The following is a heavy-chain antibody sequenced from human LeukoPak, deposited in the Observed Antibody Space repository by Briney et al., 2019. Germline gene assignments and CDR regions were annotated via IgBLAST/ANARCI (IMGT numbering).Heavy chain of an antibody. Sequence: SETLSLTCSVSGGSISSYYWSWIRQPPGKGLEWIGNIYYSGNTNYNPSLKSRVTISVDTSKNHFSLKLTSVTAADTAVYYCARDRSGSYYDHYFDYWGQGTLVTVSS. V-gene: IGHV4-59*01. CDR3: ARDRSGSYYDHYFDY. CDR1: GGSISSYY. CDR2: IYYSGNT. D-gene: IGHD1-26*01. J-gene: IGHJ4*02.